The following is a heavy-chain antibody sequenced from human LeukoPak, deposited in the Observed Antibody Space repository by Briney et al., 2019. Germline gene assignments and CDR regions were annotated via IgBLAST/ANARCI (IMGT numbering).Heavy chain of an antibody. Sequence: PSETLSLTCSVSGGSISRHYWSWIRQPPGKGLEWIGYIPYSGSTKYNPSFQSRVTISLDTSKTHFSLKLTSVTAADTAVYYCARLLNNDNSGDPDTFDMWGPGTMVTVSS. D-gene: IGHD3-22*01. J-gene: IGHJ3*02. CDR1: GGSISRHY. V-gene: IGHV4-59*08. CDR3: ARLLNNDNSGDPDTFDM. CDR2: IPYSGST.